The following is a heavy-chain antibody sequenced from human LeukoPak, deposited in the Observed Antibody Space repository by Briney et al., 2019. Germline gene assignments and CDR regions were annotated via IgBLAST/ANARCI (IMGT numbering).Heavy chain of an antibody. CDR3: ARDQEAFDY. Sequence: ASVKASCKASGYSFTSNYIHWVRQAPGQGLEWMGMIYPRDGSTSYAQKFQGTVTVTRDTSTSTVHMELSGLRSEDTAVYYCARDQEAFDYWGQGTLVTVSS. CDR2: IYPRDGST. V-gene: IGHV1-46*01. J-gene: IGHJ4*02. CDR1: GYSFTSNY.